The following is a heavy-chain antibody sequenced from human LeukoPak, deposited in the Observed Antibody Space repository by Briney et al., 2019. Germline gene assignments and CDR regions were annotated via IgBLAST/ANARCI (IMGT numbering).Heavy chain of an antibody. D-gene: IGHD3-10*01. J-gene: IGHJ6*03. V-gene: IGHV1-24*01. Sequence: GASVKVSCKVSGYTLTELSMHWVRQAPGKGLEWMGGFDPEDGETIYAQKFQGRVTMTEDTSTDTAYMELSSLRSEDTAVYYCARVRINMVRGVLYYYYYYMDVWGKGTTVTVSS. CDR2: FDPEDGET. CDR3: ARVRINMVRGVLYYYYYYMDV. CDR1: GYTLTELS.